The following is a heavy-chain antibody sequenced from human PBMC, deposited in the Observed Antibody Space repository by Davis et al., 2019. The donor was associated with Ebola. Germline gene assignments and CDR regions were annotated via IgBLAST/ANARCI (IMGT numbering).Heavy chain of an antibody. CDR3: ARSPGPRGDY. CDR2: INPNSGGT. Sequence: ASVKVSCKASGYTFTSYGISWVRQAPGQGLEWMGWINPNSGGTNYAQKFQGRVTMTRDTSISTAYMELSRLRSDDTAVYYCARSPGPRGDYWGQGTLVTVSS. V-gene: IGHV1-2*02. CDR1: GYTFTSYG. J-gene: IGHJ4*02. D-gene: IGHD5-24*01.